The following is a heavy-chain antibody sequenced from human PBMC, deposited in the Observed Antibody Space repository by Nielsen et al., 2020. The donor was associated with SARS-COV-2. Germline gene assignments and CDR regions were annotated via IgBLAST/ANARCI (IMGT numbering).Heavy chain of an antibody. Sequence: ASVKVSCKASGYTFTSYAMNWVRQAPGQGLEWMGWINTNTGNPTYAQGFTGRFVFSLDTSVSTAYLQISSLKAEDTAVYYCARDLGIAAGKGEYYYYYYGMDVWGQGTTVTVSS. D-gene: IGHD6-13*01. CDR1: GYTFTSYA. J-gene: IGHJ6*02. CDR3: ARDLGIAAGKGEYYYYYYGMDV. CDR2: INTNTGNP. V-gene: IGHV7-4-1*02.